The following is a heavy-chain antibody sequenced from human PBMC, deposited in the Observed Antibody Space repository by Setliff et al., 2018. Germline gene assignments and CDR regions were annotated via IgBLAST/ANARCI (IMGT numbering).Heavy chain of an antibody. CDR2: SNHGGST. V-gene: IGHV4-34*01. CDR1: GESFSNNY. J-gene: IGHJ6*02. Sequence: SETLSLTCSVYGESFSNNYWSWIRQTPGKGLEWIGESNHGGSTSYHPSLKSRLTMSVDTSKNQFSLKLTSVTAADTAVYYCATRTFAVIPHSGLGLDYFYGMDVWGRGTTVTVSS. D-gene: IGHD2-21*01. CDR3: ATRTFAVIPHSGLGLDYFYGMDV.